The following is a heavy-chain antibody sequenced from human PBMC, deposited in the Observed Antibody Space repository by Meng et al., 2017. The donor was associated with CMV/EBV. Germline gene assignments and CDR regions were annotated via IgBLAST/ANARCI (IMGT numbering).Heavy chain of an antibody. V-gene: IGHV4-30-4*08. D-gene: IGHD2-15*01. CDR1: GGSISSGDYY. CDR3: ARVYCSGGSCYGNWFDP. Sequence: QVQLQESGPGLVKPSPPLSLTCTVSGGSISSGDYYWSWIRQPPGKGLEWIGYIYYSGSTYYNPSLKSRVTISVDTSKNQFSLKLSSVTAADTAVYYCARVYCSGGSCYGNWFDPWGQGTLVTVSS. CDR2: IYYSGST. J-gene: IGHJ5*02.